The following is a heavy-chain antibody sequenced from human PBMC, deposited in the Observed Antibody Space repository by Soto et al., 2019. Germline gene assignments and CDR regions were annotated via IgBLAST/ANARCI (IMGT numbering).Heavy chain of an antibody. V-gene: IGHV3-21*01. D-gene: IGHD1-1*01. J-gene: IGHJ2*01. CDR1: GFIFSSYS. CDR2: ISSTGVYI. Sequence: GGSLRLSCAASGFIFSSYSMNWVRQAPGKGLEWVSSISSTGVYIYYADSMKGRSTISRDNAKNSLYLQMNSLRADDTAVYYCARKGSRDRNHWYFDLWGRGTLVTVSS. CDR3: ARKGSRDRNHWYFDL.